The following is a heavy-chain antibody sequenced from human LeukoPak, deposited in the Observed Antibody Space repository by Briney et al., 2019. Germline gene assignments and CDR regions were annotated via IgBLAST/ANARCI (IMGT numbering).Heavy chain of an antibody. D-gene: IGHD3-22*01. V-gene: IGHV4-38-2*02. CDR1: GYSISSGYY. J-gene: IGHJ5*02. Sequence: SETLSLTCTVSGYSISSGYYWGWIRQPPGKGLEWIGSIYHSGSTYYNPSLKSRVTISVDTSKNQFSLKLSSVTAADTAVYYCARGAEYYYDSSGYYYWFDPWGQGTLVTVSS. CDR2: IYHSGST. CDR3: ARGAEYYYDSSGYYYWFDP.